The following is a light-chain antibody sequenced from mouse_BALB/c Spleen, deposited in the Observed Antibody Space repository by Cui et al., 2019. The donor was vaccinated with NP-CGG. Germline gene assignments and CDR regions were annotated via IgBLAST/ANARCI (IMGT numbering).Light chain of an antibody. CDR2: GTN. V-gene: IGLV1*01. CDR1: TGAVTTNNY. CDR3: ALWYSNHWV. J-gene: IGLJ1*01. Sequence: QAVVTQESALTTSPGETVTLTCRSSTGAVTTNNYANWVQEKPDHLFTGLIGGTNNRVPGVPARFSGSLIGDKAVLTITGVQTEDEAIYFCALWYSNHWVFGGGTKLTV.